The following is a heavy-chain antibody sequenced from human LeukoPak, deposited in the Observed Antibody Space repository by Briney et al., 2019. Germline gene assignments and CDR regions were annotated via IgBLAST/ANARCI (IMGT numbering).Heavy chain of an antibody. CDR3: ARGRGSRLRWPRYFDY. J-gene: IGHJ4*02. CDR2: IYYSGST. CDR1: GGSISSGGYY. V-gene: IGHV4-31*03. D-gene: IGHD4-23*01. Sequence: KTSETLSLTCTVSGGSISSGGYYWSWIRQHPGKGLEWIGYIYYSGSTYYNPSLKSRVTISVDTSKNQFSLKLSSVTAADTAVYYCARGRGSRLRWPRYFDYWGQGTLVTVSS.